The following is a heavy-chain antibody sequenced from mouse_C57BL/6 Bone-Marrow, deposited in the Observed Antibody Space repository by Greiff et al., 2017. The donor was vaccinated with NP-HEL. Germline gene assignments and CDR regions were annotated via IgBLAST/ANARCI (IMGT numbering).Heavy chain of an antibody. D-gene: IGHD2-4*01. J-gene: IGHJ3*01. Sequence: EVKLVESGGGLVQPGGSLKLSCAASGFTFSDYYMYWVRPTPEKRLEWVAYISNGGGSTYYPDTVKGRFTISRDNAKNTLYLQMSRLKSEDTAMYYCARGRLRRGPWFAYWGQGTLVTVSA. CDR3: ARGRLRRGPWFAY. CDR1: GFTFSDYY. CDR2: ISNGGGST. V-gene: IGHV5-12*01.